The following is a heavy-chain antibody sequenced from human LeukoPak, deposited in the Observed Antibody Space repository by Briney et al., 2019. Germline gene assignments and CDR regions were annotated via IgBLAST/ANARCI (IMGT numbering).Heavy chain of an antibody. Sequence: ASVTVSCKASGYTFTSYGITWLRQAPGQGPEWMGWISPNNAKTASAQNFQGRVSMTTDTSTSTAYMELRRLRSDDTAVYYCVRVVRGDCHTGTCFSWFDPGGQGTLVTV. CDR1: GYTFTSYG. CDR3: VRVVRGDCHTGTCFSWFDP. J-gene: IGHJ5*02. V-gene: IGHV1-18*01. CDR2: ISPNNAKT. D-gene: IGHD3-10*02.